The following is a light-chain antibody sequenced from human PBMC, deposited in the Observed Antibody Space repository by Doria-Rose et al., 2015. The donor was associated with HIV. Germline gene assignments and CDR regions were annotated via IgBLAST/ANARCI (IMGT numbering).Light chain of an antibody. CDR2: DGS. Sequence: TQSPGTLSLSPGERATLSCRASQSFSSTYLAWYQQKPGQAPSLLIYDGSTRATGIPDRFSASGSGTDLTPTINRLEPEDFALYYCHQYGTSWTFGQGTKVEI. CDR3: HQYGTSWT. V-gene: IGKV3-20*01. CDR1: QSFSSTY. J-gene: IGKJ1*01.